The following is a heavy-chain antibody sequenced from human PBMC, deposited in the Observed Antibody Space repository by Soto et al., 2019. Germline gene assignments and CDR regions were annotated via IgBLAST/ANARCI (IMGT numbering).Heavy chain of an antibody. CDR3: ATRDRIAARFTHCFGY. CDR1: GGSISSSSYY. D-gene: IGHD6-6*01. Sequence: SETLSLTCTVSGGSISSSSYYWGWIRQPPGKGLEWIGSIYYSGSTYYNPSLKSRVTISVDTSKNQFSLKLSSVTTADTAVYYCATRDRIAARFTHCFGYWGQRTLVPASP. CDR2: IYYSGST. J-gene: IGHJ4*02. V-gene: IGHV4-39*01.